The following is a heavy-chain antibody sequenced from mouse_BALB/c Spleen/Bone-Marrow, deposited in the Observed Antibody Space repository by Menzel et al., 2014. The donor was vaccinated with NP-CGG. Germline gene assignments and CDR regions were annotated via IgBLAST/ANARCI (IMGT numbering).Heavy chain of an antibody. CDR2: INPTSGYT. J-gene: IGHJ2*01. D-gene: IGHD2-10*01. Sequence: VQLQQSAGELARPGASVKMSCKASGYTFTSNTIHWVKQRPGQGLEWIGYINPTSGYTDYNQKFKDKTTLTADKSSSTAYMQLSSMPSEDSAVYYCASEEAYCAYFDYWGQGTILTVSS. CDR1: GYTFTSNT. CDR3: ASEEAYCAYFDY. V-gene: IGHV1-4*02.